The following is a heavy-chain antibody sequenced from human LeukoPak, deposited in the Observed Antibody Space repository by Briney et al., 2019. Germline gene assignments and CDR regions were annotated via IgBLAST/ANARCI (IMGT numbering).Heavy chain of an antibody. J-gene: IGHJ4*02. Sequence: PGGSLRLSCAASGFTFSSCSMNWVRQAPGKGLEWVSSITGSSSYISYADSVEGRFTISRDNAKNSLYLQMNSLRAEDTAVYYCARDDLWGVTTVHWGQGTLVTVSS. CDR1: GFTFSSCS. V-gene: IGHV3-21*01. CDR2: ITGSSSYI. D-gene: IGHD4-17*01. CDR3: ARDDLWGVTTVH.